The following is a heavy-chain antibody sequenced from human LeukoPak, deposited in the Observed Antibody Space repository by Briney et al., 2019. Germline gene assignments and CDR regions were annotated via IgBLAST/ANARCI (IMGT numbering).Heavy chain of an antibody. CDR2: ISAYNGNT. D-gene: IGHD3-22*01. Sequence: ASVKVSCKASGYTFTSYGISWVRQAPGQGLEWMGWISAYNGNTNYAQRLQGRVPMTTDTSTSTAYMELRSLRSDDTAVYYCARGKKRYYDSSPFDPWGQGTLVTVSS. CDR3: ARGKKRYYDSSPFDP. CDR1: GYTFTSYG. V-gene: IGHV1-18*01. J-gene: IGHJ5*02.